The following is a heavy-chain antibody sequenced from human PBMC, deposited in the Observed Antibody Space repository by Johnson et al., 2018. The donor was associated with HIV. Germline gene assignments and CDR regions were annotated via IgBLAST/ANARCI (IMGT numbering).Heavy chain of an antibody. D-gene: IGHD2-15*01. CDR3: EGYCSGGACYSGVSAFDV. V-gene: IGHV3-23*04. Sequence: MQLVESGGGVVQPGRSLRLSCAASGFTFNSYAMNWVRQAPGKGLEWVSSIGYSASDTYYADSVKGRFTISRDNSNNRLYLQMNSLRAEDTAIYYCEGYCSGGACYSGVSAFDVWGHGTMVTVSS. J-gene: IGHJ3*01. CDR2: IGYSASDT. CDR1: GFTFNSYA.